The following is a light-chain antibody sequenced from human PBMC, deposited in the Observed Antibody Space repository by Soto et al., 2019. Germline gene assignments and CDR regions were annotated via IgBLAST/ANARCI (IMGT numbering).Light chain of an antibody. CDR1: QSVSNN. Sequence: EIVMTQSPATLSVSPGERATLSCRASQSVSNNLAWYQQKPGQTPRLLIYGASTRATGIPVRFSGSGSGTEFTLTISSLQFGDFAVYYCQQYNNWPPVTFGQGTKLEIK. CDR3: QQYNNWPPVT. V-gene: IGKV3-15*01. CDR2: GAS. J-gene: IGKJ2*01.